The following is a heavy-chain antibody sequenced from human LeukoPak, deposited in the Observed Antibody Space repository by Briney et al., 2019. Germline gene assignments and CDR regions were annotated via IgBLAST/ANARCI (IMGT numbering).Heavy chain of an antibody. CDR2: IYYSGST. J-gene: IGHJ4*02. Sequence: SETLSLTCTVSSGSVNSYYWSWIRQPPGKGLEWIGYIYYSGSTYYNPSLKSRVTISVDTSKNQFSLKLSSVTAADTAVYYCACSMVTAVDYWGQGTLVTVSS. V-gene: IGHV4-59*06. CDR3: ACSMVTAVDY. CDR1: SGSVNSYY. D-gene: IGHD5-18*01.